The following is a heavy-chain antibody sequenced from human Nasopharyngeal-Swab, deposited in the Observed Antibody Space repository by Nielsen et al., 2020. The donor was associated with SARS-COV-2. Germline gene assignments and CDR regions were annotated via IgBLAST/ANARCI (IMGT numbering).Heavy chain of an antibody. CDR1: GDSVSSNSAA. V-gene: IGHV6-1*01. J-gene: IGHJ4*02. CDR2: TYYRSQWYF. CDR3: ARIAQAAEPH. D-gene: IGHD1-14*01. Sequence: SETLSLTCAISGDSVSSNSAAWSWIRQSPSRGLEWLGRTYYRSQWYFNYAASVKGRLTINPDTSNNQFSLQLSSVTPEDTAVYYCARIAQAAEPHWGQGTLVTVSS.